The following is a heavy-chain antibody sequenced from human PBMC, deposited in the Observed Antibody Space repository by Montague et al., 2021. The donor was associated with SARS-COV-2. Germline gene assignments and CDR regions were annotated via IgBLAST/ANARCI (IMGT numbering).Heavy chain of an antibody. J-gene: IGHJ6*02. Sequence: SLRLSCAASGFTFSSYSMNWVRQAPGKGLEWVSSISSSSSYIYYADSVKGRFTISRDNAKNSLYLQMNSLRAEDTAVYYCARAAVRGVIEHIYGMDVWGRGTTVTVSS. V-gene: IGHV3-21*01. CDR1: GFTFSSYS. CDR3: ARAAVRGVIEHIYGMDV. CDR2: ISSSSSYI. D-gene: IGHD3-10*01.